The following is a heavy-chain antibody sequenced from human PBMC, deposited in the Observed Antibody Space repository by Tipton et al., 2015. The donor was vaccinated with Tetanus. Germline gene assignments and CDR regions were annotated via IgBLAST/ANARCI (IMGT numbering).Heavy chain of an antibody. CDR1: GGSVSSGSYY. V-gene: IGHV4-61*01. CDR2: IYTSEST. Sequence: TLSLTCTVSGGSVSSGSYYWSWIRQPPGKGLEWIGYIYTSESTNYNPSLKSRLTMSVDTSKNQFSLRLNSVTAADTAVYYCARMQRYGMDVWGQGTTVTVSS. J-gene: IGHJ6*02. CDR3: ARMQRYGMDV. D-gene: IGHD6-25*01.